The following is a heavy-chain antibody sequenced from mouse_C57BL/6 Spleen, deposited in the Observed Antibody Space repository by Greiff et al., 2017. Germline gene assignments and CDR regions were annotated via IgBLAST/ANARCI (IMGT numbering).Heavy chain of an antibody. D-gene: IGHD2-1*01. CDR2: IDPETGGT. J-gene: IGHJ3*01. CDR1: GYTFTDYE. CDR3: TRPYGNYVFAY. V-gene: IGHV1-15*01. Sequence: VKLVESGAELVRPGASVTLSCKASGYTFTDYEMHWVKQTPVHGLEWIGAIDPETGGTAYNQKFKGKAILTADKSSSTAYMELRSLTSEDSAVYYCTRPYGNYVFAYWGQGTLVTVSA.